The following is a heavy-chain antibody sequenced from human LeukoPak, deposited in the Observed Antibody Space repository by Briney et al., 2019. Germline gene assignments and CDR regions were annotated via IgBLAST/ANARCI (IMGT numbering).Heavy chain of an antibody. CDR2: IYYSGST. Sequence: SETLSLTCTVSGGSISSGDYYWSWIRQPSGKGLEWIGYIYYSGSTYYNPSLKSRVTISVDTSKNQFSLKLSSVTAADTAVYYCARGGSTMVRGVIITNYGMDVWGQGTTVTVSS. D-gene: IGHD3-10*01. V-gene: IGHV4-30-4*01. J-gene: IGHJ6*02. CDR3: ARGGSTMVRGVIITNYGMDV. CDR1: GGSISSGDYY.